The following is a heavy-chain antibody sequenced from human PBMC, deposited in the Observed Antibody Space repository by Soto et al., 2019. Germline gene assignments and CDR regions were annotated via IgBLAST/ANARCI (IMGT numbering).Heavy chain of an antibody. D-gene: IGHD3-22*01. V-gene: IGHV1-18*04. CDR2: ISAYNGNT. CDR1: GYTFTSYG. CDR3: AREGYYDRSGYPIYAFDI. Sequence: GASVKVSCKASGYTFTSYGISWVRQAPGPGLEWMGWISAYNGNTNYTQKVQRRLSMTTDTSTSTVYMELRSLRSDDTAVYYCAREGYYDRSGYPIYAFDIWGQGTMVTVSS. J-gene: IGHJ3*02.